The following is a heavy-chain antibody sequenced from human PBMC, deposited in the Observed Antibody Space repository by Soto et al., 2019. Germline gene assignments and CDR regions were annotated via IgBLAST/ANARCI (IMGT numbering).Heavy chain of an antibody. D-gene: IGHD2-15*01. V-gene: IGHV3-48*01. J-gene: IGHJ6*02. CDR2: ISSSSSNI. CDR1: GFTVSSYS. Sequence: VGSLRLSCAASGFTVSSYSMTWVRQAAGKGLEWVSYISSSSSNIYYADSVKGRFTTSRDNAKNSMYLQMNSLRGEDTAVYYCARASCRGGSCPYYDYYYGMDVWGQGTTVTVSS. CDR3: ARASCRGGSCPYYDYYYGMDV.